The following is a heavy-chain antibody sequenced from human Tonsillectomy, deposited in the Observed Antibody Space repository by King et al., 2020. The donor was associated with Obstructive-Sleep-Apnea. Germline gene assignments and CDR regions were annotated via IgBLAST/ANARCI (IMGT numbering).Heavy chain of an antibody. CDR3: AKAAPKANYDFWSGYYTFDY. CDR1: GFTFSSYA. Sequence: VQLVESGGGLVQPGGSLRLSCAASGFTFSSYAMSWVRQAPGKGLEWVSAISGSGGSTYYADSVKGRFTISRDNSKNTRYLQMNSLRAADTAVYYCAKAAPKANYDFWSGYYTFDYWGQGTLVTVSS. D-gene: IGHD3-3*01. J-gene: IGHJ4*02. V-gene: IGHV3-23*04. CDR2: ISGSGGST.